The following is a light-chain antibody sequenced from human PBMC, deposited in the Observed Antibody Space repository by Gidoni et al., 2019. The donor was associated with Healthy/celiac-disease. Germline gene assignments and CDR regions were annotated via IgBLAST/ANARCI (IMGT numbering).Light chain of an antibody. V-gene: IGKV1-6*01. J-gene: IGKJ4*01. Sequence: AIQMTQSPSSLSASVGDRVNITCRASQGIRNDLGCYQQKPGKAPKLLIYAASRLQSGVPSRFSGSGSGTDFTLTSSSLQPEDFATYCCLQDYNYPLTFGGGTKVEIK. CDR1: QGIRND. CDR3: LQDYNYPLT. CDR2: AAS.